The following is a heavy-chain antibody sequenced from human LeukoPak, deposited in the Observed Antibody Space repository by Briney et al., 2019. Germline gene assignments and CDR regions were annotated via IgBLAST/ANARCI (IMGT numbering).Heavy chain of an antibody. CDR3: ARQTGGY. CDR2: INPSDSYT. V-gene: IGHV5-10-1*01. Sequence: PGESLKISCKGSGYSFANFWISWVRQMPGKALEWMGRINPSDSYTDYSSSFQGHVTISADKSISTAYLQWNTLKASDTAMYYCARQTGGYWGQGTLVTVSS. J-gene: IGHJ4*02. D-gene: IGHD1-14*01. CDR1: GYSFANFW.